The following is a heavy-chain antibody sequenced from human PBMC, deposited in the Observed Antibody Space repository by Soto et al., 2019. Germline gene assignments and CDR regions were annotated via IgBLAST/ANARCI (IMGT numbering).Heavy chain of an antibody. CDR2: IIPIFGTA. Sequence: SVKVSCKASGGTFSSYAISWVRQAPGQGLEWMGGIIPIFGTANYAQKFQGRVTITADESTSTAYMELSSLRSEDTAVYYCARGKVTIFGVVTGGPDWFDPWGQGTLVTVSS. CDR1: GGTFSSYA. CDR3: ARGKVTIFGVVTGGPDWFDP. J-gene: IGHJ5*02. V-gene: IGHV1-69*13. D-gene: IGHD3-3*01.